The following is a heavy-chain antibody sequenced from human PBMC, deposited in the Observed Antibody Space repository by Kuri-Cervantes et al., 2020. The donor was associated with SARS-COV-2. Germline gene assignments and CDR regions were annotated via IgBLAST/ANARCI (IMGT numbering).Heavy chain of an antibody. CDR1: GFTFSSYS. CDR3: AKSMSIAAPASDY. V-gene: IGHV3-23*01. D-gene: IGHD6-13*01. J-gene: IGHJ4*02. Sequence: GESLKISCAASGFTFSSYSMRWVRQAPGKGLEWVSTISNSGGSTYYADSVKGRFTISRDNYKNTLYLQMSSLRADDTAVYYCAKSMSIAAPASDYWGQGTLVTVSS. CDR2: ISNSGGST.